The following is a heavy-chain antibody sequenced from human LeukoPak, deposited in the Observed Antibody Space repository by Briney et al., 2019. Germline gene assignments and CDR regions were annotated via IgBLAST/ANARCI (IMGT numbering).Heavy chain of an antibody. Sequence: PGGSLRLSCAASGFPFSSSGMHWVRQAPGKGLEWVTFIHADGNSKYYADSVAGRFTVYRDSPKNTLSLQMNSLRVEDTAVYYCARSLSAREYFQHWGQGTLVTVSS. J-gene: IGHJ1*01. CDR1: GFPFSSSG. CDR2: IHADGNSK. D-gene: IGHD6-6*01. V-gene: IGHV3-30*02. CDR3: ARSLSAREYFQH.